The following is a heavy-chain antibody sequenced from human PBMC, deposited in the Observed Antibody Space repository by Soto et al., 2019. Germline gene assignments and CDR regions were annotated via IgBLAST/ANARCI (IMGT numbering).Heavy chain of an antibody. CDR3: ARDRGYDAHDYYYHPMDV. J-gene: IGHJ6*02. Sequence: GGSLRLSCISSGCTFRTYTINWVRQAPGKGLEWVSGIRGFSPYTFYAESVRGRFTISRDNAKNSLFLQMDSLRAEDTSVYYCARDRGYDAHDYYYHPMDVRGQGTTVTVSS. D-gene: IGHD3-10*01. V-gene: IGHV3-21*01. CDR1: GCTFRTYT. CDR2: IRGFSPYT.